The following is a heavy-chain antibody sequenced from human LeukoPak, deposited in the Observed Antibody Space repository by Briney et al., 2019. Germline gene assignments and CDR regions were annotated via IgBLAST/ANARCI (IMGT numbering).Heavy chain of an antibody. CDR3: ARVPGGYCSGGSCYGVDY. CDR1: GYTFTGYY. V-gene: IGHV1-2*02. Sequence: ASVKVSCKASGYTFTGYYMHWVRQAPGQGLELMGWINPNSGGTNYAQKFQGRVTMTRDTSITTAYMELSRLRSDDTAVYYCARVPGGYCSGGSCYGVDYWGQGTLVTVSS. J-gene: IGHJ4*02. CDR2: INPNSGGT. D-gene: IGHD2-15*01.